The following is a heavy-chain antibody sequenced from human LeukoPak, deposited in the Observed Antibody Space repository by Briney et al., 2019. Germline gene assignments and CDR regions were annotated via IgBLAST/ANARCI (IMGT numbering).Heavy chain of an antibody. V-gene: IGHV1-24*01. CDR3: ATTPDGIIAVARYFDY. D-gene: IGHD6-19*01. CDR1: GYTLTELS. J-gene: IGHJ4*02. CDR2: FDPEDGET. Sequence: GASVKVSCKVSGYTLTELSMHWVRQAPGKGLEWMGGFDPEDGETIYAQKFQGRVTMTEDTSTDTAYMELSSLRSEDTAVYYCATTPDGIIAVARYFDYWGQGTLVTVSS.